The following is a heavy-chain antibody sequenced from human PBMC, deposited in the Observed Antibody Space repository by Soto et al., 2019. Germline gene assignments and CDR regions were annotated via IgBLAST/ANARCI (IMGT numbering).Heavy chain of an antibody. V-gene: IGHV1-46*01. CDR2: INPSGGST. CDR1: GYTFTSYY. J-gene: IGHJ6*02. Sequence: ASVKVSCKASGYTFTSYYIHWVRQAPGQGLEWMGIINPSGGSTSYAQKFQGRVTMTRDTSTSTVYMELSSLRSEDTAVYYCARDRLSEDYGMDVWGQGTTVTVSS. D-gene: IGHD3-22*01. CDR3: ARDRLSEDYGMDV.